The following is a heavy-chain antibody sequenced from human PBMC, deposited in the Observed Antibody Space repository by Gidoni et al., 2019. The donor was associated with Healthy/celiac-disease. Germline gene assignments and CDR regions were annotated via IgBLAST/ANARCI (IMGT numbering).Heavy chain of an antibody. CDR3: AISSIWCGRLDD. V-gene: IGHV1-46*03. J-gene: IGHJ4*02. CDR2: INPSGGST. CDR1: GYTFTSYY. D-gene: IGHD6-13*01. Sequence: QGQLVQSGAQVKKPGASGKVYGKACGYTFTSYYVHWVRQAPGQGLEWMGIINPSGGSTSYAQKFQGSVTMTTDTSTSTVYMELSSLRSEDTAVYYCAISSIWCGRLDDWGQGTPVTVSS.